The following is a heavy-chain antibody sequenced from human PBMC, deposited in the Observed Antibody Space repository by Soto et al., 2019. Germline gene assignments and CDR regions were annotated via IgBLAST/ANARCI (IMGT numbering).Heavy chain of an antibody. CDR2: ISSSSSYI. J-gene: IGHJ4*02. CDR3: GESLEGY. V-gene: IGHV3-21*01. Sequence: EVQLVESGGGLVKPGGSLRLSCAASGFTFSSYSMNWVRQAPGKGLEWVSSISSSSSYIYYADSVKGRFTISRDNAKNSLFLQINRLRGEGTGVYYCGESLEGYWGQGTLVTVSS. CDR1: GFTFSSYS.